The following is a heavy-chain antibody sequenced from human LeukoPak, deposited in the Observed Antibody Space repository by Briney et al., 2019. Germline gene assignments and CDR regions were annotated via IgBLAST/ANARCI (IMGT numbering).Heavy chain of an antibody. CDR1: GFSFTDYP. D-gene: IGHD3-9*01. V-gene: IGHV3-48*02. CDR2: IRTTAEGAKYA. Sequence: GGSLRLSCATSGFSFTDYPMNWVRQAPGKGLEWISNIRTTAEGAKYAYYADSVKGRVTISRDDGKNTLYLHMNSLRDDGTAVYYCATDQRYAFDYWGQGILVTVSS. CDR3: ATDQRYAFDY. J-gene: IGHJ4*02.